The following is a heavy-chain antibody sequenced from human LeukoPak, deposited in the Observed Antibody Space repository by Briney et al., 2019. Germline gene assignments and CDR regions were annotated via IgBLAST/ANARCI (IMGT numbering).Heavy chain of an antibody. J-gene: IGHJ6*03. Sequence: ASVKVSCKASGYTFTGYYMHWVRQAPGQGLEWMGRINPNSGGTNYAQKFQGRVTMTRDTSISTAYMELSRLRSDDTAVYYCASGVRVHYYYYYYMDVWGKGTTVTVSS. CDR3: ASGVRVHYYYYYYMDV. CDR2: INPNSGGT. D-gene: IGHD3-10*01. CDR1: GYTFTGYY. V-gene: IGHV1-2*06.